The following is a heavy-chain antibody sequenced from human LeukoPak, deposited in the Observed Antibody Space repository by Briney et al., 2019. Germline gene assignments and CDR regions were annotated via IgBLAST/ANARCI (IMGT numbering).Heavy chain of an antibody. Sequence: SETLSLTCTVSGGSISSGDYYWSWIRQPPGKGLEWIGYIYYSGSTYYNPSLKSRVTISVDTSKNQFSLKLSSVTAADTAVYYCARDRQQLVRGDYFDSWGQGTLVTVSS. V-gene: IGHV4-30-4*08. CDR3: ARDRQQLVRGDYFDS. J-gene: IGHJ4*02. CDR1: GGSISSGDYY. CDR2: IYYSGST. D-gene: IGHD6-13*01.